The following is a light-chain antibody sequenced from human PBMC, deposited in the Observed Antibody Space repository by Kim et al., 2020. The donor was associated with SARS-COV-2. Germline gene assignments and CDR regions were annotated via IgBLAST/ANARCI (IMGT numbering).Light chain of an antibody. CDR2: GAY. Sequence: TGERTTLACRARQRVSSSYLAWYQQKPGEAPRLLIYGAYSRATGIPDRFSGSGSGTDFTLTISRLEPEDFAVYYCQQYGSSPPFTFGPGTKVDIK. CDR3: QQYGSSPPFT. V-gene: IGKV3-20*01. J-gene: IGKJ3*01. CDR1: QRVSSSY.